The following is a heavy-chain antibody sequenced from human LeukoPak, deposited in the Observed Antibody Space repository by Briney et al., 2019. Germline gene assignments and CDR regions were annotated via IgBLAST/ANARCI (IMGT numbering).Heavy chain of an antibody. V-gene: IGHV3-15*01. D-gene: IGHD3-3*01. CDR3: TTVGGYYDFWSGRSY. CDR1: GFTFSNAW. CDR2: IKSKTDGGTT. Sequence: GWSLRLSCAASGFTFSNAWMSWVRQAPGKGLEWVGRIKSKTDGGTTDYAAPVKGRFTISRDDSKNTLYLQMNSLKTEDTAVYYCTTVGGYYDFWSGRSYWGQGTLVTVSS. J-gene: IGHJ4*02.